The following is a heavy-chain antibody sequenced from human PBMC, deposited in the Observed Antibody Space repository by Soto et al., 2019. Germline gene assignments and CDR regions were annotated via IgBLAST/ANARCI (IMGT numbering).Heavy chain of an antibody. J-gene: IGHJ3*02. V-gene: IGHV4-61*01. CDR3: ARESGGHKRPGDSGYRGHDAFHX. CDR1: GGSVSSVSYY. Sequence: SETLSLTCTVSGGSVSSVSYYWSWIRQPPGKGLELIGYIYYSGSTNCNPSLKSRVTISVDTSKNQFSLKLSSVTAADTAVYYCARESGGHKRPGDSGYRGHDAFHXWGQVTMVTVS. D-gene: IGHD5-12*01. CDR2: IYYSGST.